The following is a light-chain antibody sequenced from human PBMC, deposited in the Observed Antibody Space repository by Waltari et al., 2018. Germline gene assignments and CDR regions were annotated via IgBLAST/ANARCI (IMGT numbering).Light chain of an antibody. CDR2: DVS. CDR1: RSDVGGYNS. V-gene: IGLV2-14*03. J-gene: IGLJ1*01. Sequence: QSALTQPASVSGSPGQSITISCTGTRSDVGGYNSVSWYQHFPGKAPKLMIYDVSERPSGVSNRFSGSKSGNTASLTISGLQAEDEADYYCSSYTSSDTYVFGPGTKVTVL. CDR3: SSYTSSDTYV.